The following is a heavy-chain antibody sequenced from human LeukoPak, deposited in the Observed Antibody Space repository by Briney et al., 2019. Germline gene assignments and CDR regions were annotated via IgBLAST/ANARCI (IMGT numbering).Heavy chain of an antibody. CDR2: IWYDGSNK. V-gene: IGHV3-33*01. CDR1: GFTFSSYG. CDR3: ARDKWEQLWFYGMDV. D-gene: IGHD5-18*01. Sequence: GGSLRLSCAASGFTFSSYGMHWVRQAPGKGLEWVAVIWYDGSNKYYADSVKGRFTISRDNSKNTLYLQMNSLRAEDTAVYYRARDKWEQLWFYGMDVWGQGTTVTVSS. J-gene: IGHJ6*02.